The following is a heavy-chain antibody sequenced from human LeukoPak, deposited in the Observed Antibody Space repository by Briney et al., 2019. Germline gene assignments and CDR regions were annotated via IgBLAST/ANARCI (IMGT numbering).Heavy chain of an antibody. CDR2: IYYSGST. J-gene: IGHJ4*02. D-gene: IGHD6-19*01. CDR3: ARGVWSSGWSAYYFDY. Sequence: SETLSLTCTVSGGSISSYYWSWIRQPPGKGLEWIANIYYSGSTNYSPSLRSRVTISVDTSKSQFSLELTSVTAADTAVYYCARGVWSSGWSAYYFDYWGQGTLVTVSS. CDR1: GGSISSYY. V-gene: IGHV4-59*01.